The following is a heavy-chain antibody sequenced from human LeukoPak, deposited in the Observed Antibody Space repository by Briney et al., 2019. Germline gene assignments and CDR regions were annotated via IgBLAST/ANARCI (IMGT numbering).Heavy chain of an antibody. V-gene: IGHV3-30*02. CDR3: AKDLPPPFNPHAAAAGDY. CDR1: GFTFSSYG. D-gene: IGHD2-2*01. J-gene: IGHJ4*02. Sequence: PGGSGRLSCAASGFTFSSYGMHWVRQAPGKGLEWVAFIRYDGSNKYYADSVKGRFTISRDNSKNTLYLQMNSLRAEDTAVYYCAKDLPPPFNPHAAAAGDYWGQGTLVTVSS. CDR2: IRYDGSNK.